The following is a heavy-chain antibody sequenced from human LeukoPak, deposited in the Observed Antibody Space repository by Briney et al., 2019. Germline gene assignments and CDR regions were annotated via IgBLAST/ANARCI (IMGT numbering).Heavy chain of an antibody. Sequence: SETLSLTCTVSGGSISSGDYYWSWIRQPPGKGLEWIGYIYYSGSTYYNPSLKSRVTISVGTSKNQFSLKLSSVTAADTAVYYCASTRFWGFGSLNWFDPWGQGTLVTVSS. D-gene: IGHD3-10*01. V-gene: IGHV4-30-4*01. CDR1: GGSISSGDYY. J-gene: IGHJ5*02. CDR2: IYYSGST. CDR3: ASTRFWGFGSLNWFDP.